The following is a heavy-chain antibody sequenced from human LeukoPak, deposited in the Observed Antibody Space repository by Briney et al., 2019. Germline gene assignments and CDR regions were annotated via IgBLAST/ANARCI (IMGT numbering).Heavy chain of an antibody. CDR3: ARGGVPAAIGGNYYYYYYMDV. CDR2: IYYSGST. V-gene: IGHV4-31*03. Sequence: SETLSLTCTVSGGSISSGGYYWSWIRQHPGKGLEWIGYIYYSGSTYYNPSLKSRVTISVDTSKNQFSLKLSSVTAAGTAVYCCARGGVPAAIGGNYYYYYYMDVWGKGTTVTVSS. D-gene: IGHD2-2*02. CDR1: GGSISSGGYY. J-gene: IGHJ6*03.